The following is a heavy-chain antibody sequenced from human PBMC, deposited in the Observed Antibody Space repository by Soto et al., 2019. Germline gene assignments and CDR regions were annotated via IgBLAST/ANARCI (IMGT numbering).Heavy chain of an antibody. Sequence: SETLSLTCAVYGGSFANYYWNWTRQPPGKGLEWIGEINYSGGTDYNPSLESRVTISVDTSKNQFSLNLSSVTAADTAIYYCARVGRYTSGWYLAYFDYWGQGTVVTVSS. CDR3: ARVGRYTSGWYLAYFDY. J-gene: IGHJ4*02. CDR2: INYSGGT. CDR1: GGSFANYY. V-gene: IGHV4-34*01. D-gene: IGHD6-19*01.